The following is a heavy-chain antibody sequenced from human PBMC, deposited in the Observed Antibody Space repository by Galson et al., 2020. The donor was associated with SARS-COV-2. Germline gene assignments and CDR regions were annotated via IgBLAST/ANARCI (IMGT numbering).Heavy chain of an antibody. V-gene: IGHV1-18*01. CDR2: VSAYNHNT. CDR1: GYTFKNYY. D-gene: IGHD3-22*01. J-gene: IGHJ3*02. CDR3: ARTLSTMTADAFDI. Sequence: ASVKVSCKASGYTFKNYYIIWVRQAPGQGLEWMGWVSAYNHNTNYAQKLHDRVAMTTDTSTATAYLELRSLRSDDTALYFCARTLSTMTADAFDIWGQGTMVTVS.